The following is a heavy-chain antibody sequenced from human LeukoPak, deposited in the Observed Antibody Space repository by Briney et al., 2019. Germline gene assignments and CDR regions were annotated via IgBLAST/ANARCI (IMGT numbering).Heavy chain of an antibody. CDR3: ARLPTFYYDSSGYHYDY. D-gene: IGHD3-22*01. CDR2: TAGSGISK. CDR1: GFTFYNYA. V-gene: IGHV3-23*01. Sequence: SGESLRLSCVASGFTFYNYAMSWVRQAPGRGLEWASSTAGSGISKDYADSVKGRFTISKDKSKNTLYLQMDNLRAEDTGVYFCARLPTFYYDSSGYHYDYWGQGTLVTVSS. J-gene: IGHJ4*02.